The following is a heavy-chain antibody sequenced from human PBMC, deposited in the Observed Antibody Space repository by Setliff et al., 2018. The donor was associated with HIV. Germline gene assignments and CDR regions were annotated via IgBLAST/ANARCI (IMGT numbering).Heavy chain of an antibody. CDR2: INHSGST. V-gene: IGHV4-34*01. CDR3: ARRGITIFGVAVPGYYMDV. J-gene: IGHJ6*03. Sequence: KTSETLSLTCAVYGGSFSGYYWSWIRQPPGKGLEWIGEINHSGSTSYNPSLRSRVTISVDTSKDQFSLHLSSVTAADTAVYYCARRGITIFGVAVPGYYMDVWGKGTTVTVSS. CDR1: GGSFSGYY. D-gene: IGHD3-3*01.